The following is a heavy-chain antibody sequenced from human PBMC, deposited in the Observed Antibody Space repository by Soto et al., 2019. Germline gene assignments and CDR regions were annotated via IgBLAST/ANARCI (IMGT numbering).Heavy chain of an antibody. D-gene: IGHD2-21*02. V-gene: IGHV4-30-4*08. CDR2: IHYTGSI. CDR1: GGSISSEYYH. J-gene: IGHJ6*02. CDR3: AREDDGGDRDYYGLDI. Sequence: SETLSLTCIVSGGSISSEYYHWTWIRQSPGKGLEWIGYIHYTGSIMYNPSFKSRLTMAVDMSKNQFSLQLTSVTAADTAAYFCAREDDGGDRDYYGLDIWGQGTTVTVSS.